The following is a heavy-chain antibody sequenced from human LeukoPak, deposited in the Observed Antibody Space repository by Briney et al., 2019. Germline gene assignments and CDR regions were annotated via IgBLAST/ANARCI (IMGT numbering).Heavy chain of an antibody. CDR1: GYSISSGYY. Sequence: PSETLSLTCAVSGYSISSGYYWGWIRQPPGKGLEWIGSIYHSGSTYYNPSLKSRVTISVDTSKNQFSLKLSSVTAADTAVYYCARRGYYYDSSGYSWGQGTLVTVSS. D-gene: IGHD3-22*01. CDR2: IYHSGST. J-gene: IGHJ4*02. V-gene: IGHV4-38-2*01. CDR3: ARRGYYYDSSGYS.